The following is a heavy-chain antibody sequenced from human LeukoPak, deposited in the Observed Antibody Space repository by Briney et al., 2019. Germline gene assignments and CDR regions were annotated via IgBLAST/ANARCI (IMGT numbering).Heavy chain of an antibody. Sequence: GGSLRLSCAASGFTFSSYWMSWVRQAPGKGLECVSNITQDGSEEYYVDSVKGRFTISRDNAKNSLYLQMNSLRAEDTAVYYCARDIVVVTAYFDYWGQGTLVTVSS. CDR2: ITQDGSEE. D-gene: IGHD2-21*02. CDR1: GFTFSSYW. CDR3: ARDIVVVTAYFDY. V-gene: IGHV3-7*05. J-gene: IGHJ4*02.